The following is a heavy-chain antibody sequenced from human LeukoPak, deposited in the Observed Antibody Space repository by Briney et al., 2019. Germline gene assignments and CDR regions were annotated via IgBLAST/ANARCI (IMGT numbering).Heavy chain of an antibody. CDR3: ARAPWFGELPEDY. J-gene: IGHJ4*02. CDR1: GFTFSSYA. V-gene: IGHV3-30-3*01. D-gene: IGHD3-10*01. Sequence: PGRSLRLSCAASGFTFSSYAMHWVRQAPGKGLEWVAVISYDGSNKYYADSVKGRFTISRDNSKNTLYLQTNSLRAEDTAVYYCARAPWFGELPEDYWGQGTLVTVSS. CDR2: ISYDGSNK.